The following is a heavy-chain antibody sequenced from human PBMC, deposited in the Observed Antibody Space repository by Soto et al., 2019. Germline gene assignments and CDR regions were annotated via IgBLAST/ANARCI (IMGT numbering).Heavy chain of an antibody. V-gene: IGHV4-59*08. D-gene: IGHD2-21*01. CDR3: ARAYSTSVYYFDY. CDR2: IYYSGST. Sequence: QVQLQESGPGLVKPSETLSLTCTVSGGSISSYYWSWIRQPPGKGLEWIGYIYYSGSTNYNPSLKRRVTIAIDTSKTQCSLKLSSVTAADTAVYYCARAYSTSVYYFDYWGQGTLVTVSS. CDR1: GGSISSYY. J-gene: IGHJ4*02.